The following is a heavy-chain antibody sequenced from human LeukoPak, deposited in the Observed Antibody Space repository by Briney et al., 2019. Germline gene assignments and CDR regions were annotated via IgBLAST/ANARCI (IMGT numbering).Heavy chain of an antibody. CDR2: IIPIFGTA. V-gene: IGHV1-69*01. CDR1: GGTFSSYA. CDR3: ARNRLPGGWYFDY. J-gene: IGHJ4*02. D-gene: IGHD6-19*01. Sequence: PSASVKVSCKASGGTFSSYAISWVRQAPGQGLEWMGGIIPIFGTANYAQKSQGRVTITADESTSTAYMELSSLRSEDTAVYYCARNRLPGGWYFDYWGQGTLVTVSS.